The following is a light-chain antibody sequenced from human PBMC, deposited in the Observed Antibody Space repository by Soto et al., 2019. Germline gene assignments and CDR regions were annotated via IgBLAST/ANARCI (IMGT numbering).Light chain of an antibody. J-gene: IGKJ2*01. CDR2: KAS. CDR3: QQYHSYPYT. CDR1: QSISSW. V-gene: IGKV1-5*03. Sequence: DIQMTQSPSTLSASVGDRVTITCRASQSISSWLAWYQQKPGKAPKVLISKASTLQSGVPSRFNGSRSATEFTLTVSSLQPDDFATYYCQQYHSYPYTFGQGTKLEIE.